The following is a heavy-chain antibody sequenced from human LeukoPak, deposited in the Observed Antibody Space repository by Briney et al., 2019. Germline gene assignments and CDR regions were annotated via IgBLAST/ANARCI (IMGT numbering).Heavy chain of an antibody. J-gene: IGHJ4*02. CDR3: ASAGRDGYNSHVEY. Sequence: ASAKVSCEAPGYTFTVYYMRCGSHAPGLGLECRWIINPNVDRTSNTQTFRGRVTMTRDTSTSTVYMWMCRLRSEDTAVYFCASAGRDGYNSHVEYSGQGNLVTASS. V-gene: IGHV1-46*01. CDR2: INPNVDRT. D-gene: IGHD5-24*01. CDR1: GYTFTVYY.